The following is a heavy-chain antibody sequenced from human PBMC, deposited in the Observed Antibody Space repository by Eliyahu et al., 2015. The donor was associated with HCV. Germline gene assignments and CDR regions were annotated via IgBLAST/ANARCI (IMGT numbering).Heavy chain of an antibody. Sequence: QVQQEPWGAGLLKPSETLSLSCXVHGGXXXAXAWSWIXQPPGKGLXXIGEITHSGSTNYKPSLKRRVTISMDTSKNQFSLKVNSVTAADTAVYYCAVVPAAVGSFYNWFDPWGQGTLVTVSS. CDR3: AVVPAAVGSFYNWFDP. CDR1: GGXXXAXA. J-gene: IGHJ5*02. CDR2: ITHSGST. V-gene: IGHV4-34*02. D-gene: IGHD2-2*01.